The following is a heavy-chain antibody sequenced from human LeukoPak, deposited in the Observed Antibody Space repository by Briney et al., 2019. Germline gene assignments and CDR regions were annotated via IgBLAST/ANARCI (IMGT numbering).Heavy chain of an antibody. J-gene: IGHJ4*02. D-gene: IGHD3-10*01. CDR3: ARGVYPGRGFDY. Sequence: PGGSLRLSCAASGFTFSSYAMSWVRQAPGKGLEWVSAISGSGGSTYYADSVKGRFTISRDNAKNSLYLQMNSLRAEDTAVYYCARGVYPGRGFDYWGQGTLVTVSS. CDR2: ISGSGGST. CDR1: GFTFSSYA. V-gene: IGHV3-23*01.